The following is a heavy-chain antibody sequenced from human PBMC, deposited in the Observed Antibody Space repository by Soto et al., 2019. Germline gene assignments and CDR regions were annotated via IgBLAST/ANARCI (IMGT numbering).Heavy chain of an antibody. CDR1: GFTFGDYA. J-gene: IGHJ5*02. CDR3: AGAPSGSLPGTNVFQS. Sequence: PGGSLRLSCTASGFTFGDYAMSWFRQAPGKGLEWVGFIRSKAYGGTTEYAASVKGRFTISRDDSKSIAYLQMNSLKTEDTAVYYSAGAPSGSLPGTNVFQSWGQGTLVTISS. V-gene: IGHV3-49*03. D-gene: IGHD2-2*01. CDR2: IRSKAYGGTT.